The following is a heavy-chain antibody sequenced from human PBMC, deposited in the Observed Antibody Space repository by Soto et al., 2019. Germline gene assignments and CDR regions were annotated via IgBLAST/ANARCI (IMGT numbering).Heavy chain of an antibody. CDR3: ARLAGDYYDSSGYYAAAFDI. D-gene: IGHD3-22*01. CDR1: GYSFTGYY. Sequence: XSVKVSCKASGYSFTGYYMHWVRQAPGQGLEWMGWINPNSGGTNYAQKFQGRVTMTRDTSISTAYMELSRLRSDDTAVYYCARLAGDYYDSSGYYAAAFDIWGQGTMVTVSS. CDR2: INPNSGGT. V-gene: IGHV1-2*02. J-gene: IGHJ3*02.